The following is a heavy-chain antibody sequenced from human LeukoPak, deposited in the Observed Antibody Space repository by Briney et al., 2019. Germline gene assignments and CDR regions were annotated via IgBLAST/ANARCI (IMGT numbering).Heavy chain of an antibody. Sequence: GGSLRLSCAASGFTFSSYAMSWVRQAPGKGLEWVSAISGSGGSTYYADSVKGRFTISRDNSKNTLYLQMNSLRAEDTAVYYCARAGSGSYYKSVKFDYWGQGTLVTVSS. V-gene: IGHV3-23*01. CDR3: ARAGSGSYYKSVKFDY. CDR2: ISGSGGST. D-gene: IGHD3-10*01. CDR1: GFTFSSYA. J-gene: IGHJ4*02.